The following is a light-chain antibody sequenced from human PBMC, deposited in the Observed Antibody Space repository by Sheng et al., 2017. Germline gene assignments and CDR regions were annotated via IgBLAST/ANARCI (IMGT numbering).Light chain of an antibody. CDR1: QSVSTY. V-gene: IGKV3-11*01. J-gene: IGKJ1*01. CDR3: QHRSNWPPN. Sequence: EIVLTQSPATLSLSPGESATLSCRASQSVSTYLAWYQQKPGQAPRLLIYDASNRATGIPARVSGSGSGTDFTLSISSLKPEDSAVYYCQHRSNWPPNFGQGTKV. CDR2: DAS.